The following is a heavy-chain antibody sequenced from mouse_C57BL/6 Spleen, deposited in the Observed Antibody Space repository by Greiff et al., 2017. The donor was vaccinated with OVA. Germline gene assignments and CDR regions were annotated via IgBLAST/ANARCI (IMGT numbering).Heavy chain of an antibody. CDR1: GYTFTSYW. D-gene: IGHD1-1*01. J-gene: IGHJ2*01. Sequence: QVQLQQSGAELVKPGASVKMSCKASGYTFTSYWITWVKQRPGQGLEWIGDIYPGSGSTNYNEKFKSKATLTVDTSSSTAYMQLSSLTSEDSAVYYCARAPYYYGSSYYFDYWGQGTTLTVSS. V-gene: IGHV1-55*01. CDR2: IYPGSGST. CDR3: ARAPYYYGSSYYFDY.